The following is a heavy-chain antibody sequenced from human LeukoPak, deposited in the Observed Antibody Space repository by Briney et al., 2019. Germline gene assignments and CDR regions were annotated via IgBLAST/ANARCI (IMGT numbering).Heavy chain of an antibody. CDR2: IIPILGIA. V-gene: IGHV1-69*04. CDR3: ARDGAWIQLWLHPFDY. D-gene: IGHD5-18*01. J-gene: IGHJ4*02. Sequence: SVKVSCKASGGTFSSYAISWVRQAPGQGLEWMGRIIPILGIANYAQKFQGRVTITAGKSTSTAYMELSSLRSEDTAVYYCARDGAWIQLWLHPFDYWGQGTLVTVSS. CDR1: GGTFSSYA.